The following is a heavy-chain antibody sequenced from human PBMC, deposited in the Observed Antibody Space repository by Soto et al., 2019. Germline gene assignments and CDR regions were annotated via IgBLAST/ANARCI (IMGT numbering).Heavy chain of an antibody. J-gene: IGHJ4*02. CDR1: GFTFSSYE. CDR3: ARGNSPVNVY. CDR2: ITTSGSTI. V-gene: IGHV3-48*03. Sequence: PGGSLRLSCAASGFTFSSYEMNWVRQAPGKGLEWVSYITTSGSTIYYADSVKGRFTISRDNAKNLLYLQMNSLGAEDTAVYYCARGNSPVNVYWGQGTLLTV. D-gene: IGHD2-21*01.